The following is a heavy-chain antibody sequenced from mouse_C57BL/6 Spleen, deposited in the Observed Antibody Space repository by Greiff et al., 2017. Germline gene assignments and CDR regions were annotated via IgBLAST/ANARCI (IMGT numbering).Heavy chain of an antibody. D-gene: IGHD2-4*01. V-gene: IGHV1-85*01. CDR2: IYPGNGST. CDR1: GYTFTNYD. Sequence: QVQLQQSGPELVRPGASVKLSCTASGYTFTNYDINWVKQRPGQGLEWIGRIYPGNGSTNYNKKFKGKATITADTSSSTAYMQLSSLTSEDSAIYYCARGDYEVNFAYWGQGTLVTVSA. J-gene: IGHJ3*01. CDR3: ARGDYEVNFAY.